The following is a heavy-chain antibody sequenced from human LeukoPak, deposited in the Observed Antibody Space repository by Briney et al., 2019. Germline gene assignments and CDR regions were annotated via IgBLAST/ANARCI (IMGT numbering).Heavy chain of an antibody. CDR3: ARSPIVVVNPYYFDY. V-gene: IGHV3-74*01. CDR2: INTDGSST. CDR1: GFTFSSYW. D-gene: IGHD3-22*01. Sequence: GGSLRLSCAASGFTFSSYWMHWVRQAPGKGLVWVSRINTDGSSTSYADSVKGRFTISRDNAKNTLYLQMNSLRAEDTAVYYCARSPIVVVNPYYFDYWGQGTLVTVSS. J-gene: IGHJ4*02.